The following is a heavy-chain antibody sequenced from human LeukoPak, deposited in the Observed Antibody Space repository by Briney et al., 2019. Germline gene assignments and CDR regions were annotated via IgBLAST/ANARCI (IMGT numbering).Heavy chain of an antibody. J-gene: IGHJ4*02. D-gene: IGHD6-13*01. CDR2: IIPILGIA. CDR3: AKVMQQLVRGFDY. Sequence: SVKVSCKASGGTFSSYAISWVRQAPGQGLEWMGRIIPILGIANYAQKFQGRVTITADKSTSTAYMELSSLRSEDTAVYYCAKVMQQLVRGFDYWGQGTLVTVSS. V-gene: IGHV1-69*04. CDR1: GGTFSSYA.